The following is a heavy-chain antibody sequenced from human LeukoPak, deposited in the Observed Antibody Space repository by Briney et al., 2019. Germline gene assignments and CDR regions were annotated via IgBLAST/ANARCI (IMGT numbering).Heavy chain of an antibody. CDR3: ARGVIMITFGGVIAAPHFDY. CDR1: GYSFTSYW. J-gene: IGHJ4*02. V-gene: IGHV5-51*01. CDR2: IYPGDSDT. D-gene: IGHD3-16*02. Sequence: GESLKISCKVSGYSFTSYWIGWVRQMPGKGLEWMGIIYPGDSDTRYSPSFQGQVAISADKSISTAYLLWSSLKASDTAMYYCARGVIMITFGGVIAAPHFDYWGQGTLVTVSS.